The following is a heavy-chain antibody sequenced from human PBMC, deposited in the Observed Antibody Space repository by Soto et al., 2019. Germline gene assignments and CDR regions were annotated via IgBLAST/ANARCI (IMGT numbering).Heavy chain of an antibody. D-gene: IGHD3-16*02. Sequence: SETLSLTCAVYGGSFSGYYWSWIRQPPGKGLEWIGEINHSGSTNYNPSLKSRVTISVDTSKNQFSLKLSSVTAADTAVYYCARGVPPRGDYDYIWGSYRSRYYFDYWGQGTLVTVSS. CDR3: ARGVPPRGDYDYIWGSYRSRYYFDY. CDR1: GGSFSGYY. J-gene: IGHJ4*02. V-gene: IGHV4-34*01. CDR2: INHSGST.